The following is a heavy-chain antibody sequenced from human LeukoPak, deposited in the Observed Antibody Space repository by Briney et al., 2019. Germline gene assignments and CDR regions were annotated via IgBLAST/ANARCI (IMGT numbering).Heavy chain of an antibody. D-gene: IGHD3-22*01. CDR1: GGSISSYY. Sequence: SETLSLTCTVSGGSISSYYWSWIRQPPGKGLEWIGYIYYSGSTNYNPSLKSRVTISVDTSKNQFSLKLSSVTAADTAVYYCARGGYDSSGYTNNWFDPWGQGTLVTVSS. CDR2: IYYSGST. V-gene: IGHV4-59*01. CDR3: ARGGYDSSGYTNNWFDP. J-gene: IGHJ5*02.